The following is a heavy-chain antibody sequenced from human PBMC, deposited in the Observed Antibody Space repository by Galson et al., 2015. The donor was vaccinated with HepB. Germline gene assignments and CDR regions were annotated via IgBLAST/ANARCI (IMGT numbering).Heavy chain of an antibody. CDR2: IRPDGGWQ. V-gene: IGHV3-30*04. J-gene: IGHJ4*01. Sequence: SLRLSCATSGFTFSSCPMHWVRQAPGKGLEWVAVIRPDGGWQHYADSVKGRFTISRDNVKNTLFLQMNSLRADDTAIYFCAKVFPEKTDGWYRQALYYFDAWGHGTRVTVSS. D-gene: IGHD6-19*01. CDR3: AKVFPEKTDGWYRQALYYFDA. CDR1: GFTFSSCP.